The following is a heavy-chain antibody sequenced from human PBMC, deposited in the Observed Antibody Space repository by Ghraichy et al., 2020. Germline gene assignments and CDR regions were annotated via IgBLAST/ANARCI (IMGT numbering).Heavy chain of an antibody. D-gene: IGHD6-13*01. J-gene: IGHJ5*02. CDR1: GGSIRSGDYY. CDR3: ARGRYSSSWFDP. V-gene: IGHV4-30-4*01. CDR2: IYYSGST. Sequence: SETLSLTCAVSGGSIRSGDYYWSWIRQSPGKGLEWIGYIYYSGSTYYNPSLKSRVTISVDTSKKEFSLQLSSVTAADTAVYYCARGRYSSSWFDPWGQGTLVTVSS.